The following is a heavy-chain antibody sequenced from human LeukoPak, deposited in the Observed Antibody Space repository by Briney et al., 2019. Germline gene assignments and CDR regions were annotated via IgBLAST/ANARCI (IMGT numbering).Heavy chain of an antibody. Sequence: GASVNVSCKASGYTFTSYDINWVRQATGQGLEWMGWMNPNSGNTGYAQKFQGRVTMTRNTSISTAYMELSSLRSEDTAVYYCARPMTYYDYIWGSPTHDAFDIWGQGTMVTVSS. CDR1: GYTFTSYD. V-gene: IGHV1-8*01. J-gene: IGHJ3*02. D-gene: IGHD3-16*01. CDR2: MNPNSGNT. CDR3: ARPMTYYDYIWGSPTHDAFDI.